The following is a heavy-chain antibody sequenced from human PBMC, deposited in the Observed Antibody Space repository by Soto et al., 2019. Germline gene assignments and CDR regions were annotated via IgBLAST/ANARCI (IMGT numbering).Heavy chain of an antibody. V-gene: IGHV3-7*05. Sequence: GGSLRLSCAASGFTFSSYWMSWVRQAPGKGLEWVANIKQDGSEKYYVDSVKGRFTISRDNAKNSLYLQMNSLRAEDTAVYYCARADGNFDWLWIFDYWGQGTLVTVSS. J-gene: IGHJ4*02. CDR1: GFTFSSYW. CDR2: IKQDGSEK. D-gene: IGHD3-9*01. CDR3: ARADGNFDWLWIFDY.